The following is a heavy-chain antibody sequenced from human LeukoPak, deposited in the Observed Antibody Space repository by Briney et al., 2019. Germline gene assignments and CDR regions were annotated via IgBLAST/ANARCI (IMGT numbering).Heavy chain of an antibody. CDR1: GFTFSDSA. CDR2: IRSKPNNYAT. V-gene: IGHV3-73*01. CDR3: TRHLIGATPFDY. Sequence: PGGSLRLSCAASGFTFSDSAFHWVRQASGKGLEWVGRIRSKPNNYATAHTASVKGRFTISRDDSKNTAYLQMNSLNAEDSAMYYCTRHLIGATPFDYWGQGTLVSVS. J-gene: IGHJ4*02. D-gene: IGHD4/OR15-4a*01.